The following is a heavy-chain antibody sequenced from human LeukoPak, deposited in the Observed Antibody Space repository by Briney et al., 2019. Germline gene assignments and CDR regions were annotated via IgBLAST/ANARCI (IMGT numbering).Heavy chain of an antibody. J-gene: IGHJ4*02. CDR2: IYYSGTT. Sequence: SETLSLTCAVYGGSLSGYYWSWIRQPPGKGLEWIGSIYYSGTTYYNASLKSRVTISVDTSKNQFSLKLSSVTAADTAVYYCARHGVGDSGTYYTIEYWGQGTLVTVSS. CDR3: ARHGVGDSGTYYTIEY. CDR1: GGSLSGYY. D-gene: IGHD3-10*01. V-gene: IGHV4-34*01.